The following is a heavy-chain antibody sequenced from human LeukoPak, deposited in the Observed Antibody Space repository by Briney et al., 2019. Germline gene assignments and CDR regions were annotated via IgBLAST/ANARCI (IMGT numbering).Heavy chain of an antibody. CDR1: GFTFSSYE. D-gene: IGHD1-26*01. CDR3: ARAYIVGATPFDY. CDR2: ISSSGSTI. J-gene: IGHJ4*02. V-gene: IGHV3-48*03. Sequence: GGSLRLSCAASGFTFSSYEMNWVRQAPGKGLEWVSYISSSGSTIYYADSVKGRFTISRGNAKNSLYLQMNSLRAEDTAVYYCARAYIVGATPFDYWGQGTLVTVSS.